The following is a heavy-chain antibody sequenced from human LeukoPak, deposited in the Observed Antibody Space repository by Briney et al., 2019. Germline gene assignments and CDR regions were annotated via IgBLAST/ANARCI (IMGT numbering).Heavy chain of an antibody. CDR2: IYTSGST. J-gene: IGHJ6*03. Sequence: SETLSLTCTVSGGSIGSGSYYWSWIRQPAGKGLEWIGRIYTSGSTNYNPSLKSRVTISVDTSKNQFSLKLSSVTAADTAVYYCARGRYDFWSGYYYYYMDVWGKGTTVTVSS. CDR1: GGSIGSGSYY. V-gene: IGHV4-61*02. CDR3: ARGRYDFWSGYYYYYMDV. D-gene: IGHD3-3*01.